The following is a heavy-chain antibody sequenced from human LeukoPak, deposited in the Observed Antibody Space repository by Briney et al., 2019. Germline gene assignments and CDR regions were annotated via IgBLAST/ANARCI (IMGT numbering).Heavy chain of an antibody. CDR3: ARDRRSSTSCYNTPNWFDP. CDR2: INWNGGSR. V-gene: IGHV3-20*01. Sequence: GGSLSLSCAASGFKFDDYGMSWVRQVPGKGLEWVSGINWNGGSRGYADSVKGRFTISRDNAKNSVYLQMNSLRSEDTAFYHCARDRRSSTSCYNTPNWFDPWGQGTLVTVSS. D-gene: IGHD2-2*02. CDR1: GFKFDDYG. J-gene: IGHJ5*02.